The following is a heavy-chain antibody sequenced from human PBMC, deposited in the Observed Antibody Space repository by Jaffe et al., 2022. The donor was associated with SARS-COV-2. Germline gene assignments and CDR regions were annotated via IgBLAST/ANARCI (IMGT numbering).Heavy chain of an antibody. CDR3: AKGDGSGSYTDY. V-gene: IGHV3-23*04. CDR1: RFTFGSFA. CDR2: ISGNGYDT. Sequence: EVQLVESGGGLVQPGGSLRLSCAASRFTFGSFAMTWARQAPGKGLEWVSTISGNGYDTYYADSVKGRFTISRDNSKDTLYLQVSSLRAEDTAVYYCAKGDGSGSYTDYWGQGTLVTVSS. J-gene: IGHJ4*02. D-gene: IGHD3-10*01.